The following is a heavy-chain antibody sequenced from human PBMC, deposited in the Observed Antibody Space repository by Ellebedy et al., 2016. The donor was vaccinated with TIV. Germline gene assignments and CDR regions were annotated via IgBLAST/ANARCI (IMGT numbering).Heavy chain of an antibody. V-gene: IGHV3-7*01. J-gene: IGHJ4*02. CDR2: IEQAGGEK. Sequence: GGSLRLSXAASGFNFNNYWLSWVRQAPGKGLEWVANIEQAGGEKYYVDSVKGRFTISRDNAKTALYLQMYSLTAEDTALYYCARDRIGDNWYTTFDYWGQGTLVTVSS. CDR1: GFNFNNYW. D-gene: IGHD1-1*01. CDR3: ARDRIGDNWYTTFDY.